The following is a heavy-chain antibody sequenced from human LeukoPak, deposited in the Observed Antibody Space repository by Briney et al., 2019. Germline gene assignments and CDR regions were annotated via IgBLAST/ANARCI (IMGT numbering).Heavy chain of an antibody. D-gene: IGHD2-2*01. CDR1: GGSISSSSYY. J-gene: IGHJ5*02. CDR2: IYYSGST. Sequence: SETLSLTCTVSGGSISSSSYYWGWIRQPPGKGLEWIGSIYYSGSTYYNPSLKSRVTISVDTSKNQFSLKLSSVTAADTAVYYCATYCSSTSCLYFDPWGQGTLVTVSS. CDR3: ATYCSSTSCLYFDP. V-gene: IGHV4-39*01.